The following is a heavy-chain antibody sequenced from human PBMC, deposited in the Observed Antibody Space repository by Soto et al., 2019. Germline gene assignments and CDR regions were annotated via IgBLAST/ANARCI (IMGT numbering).Heavy chain of an antibody. CDR1: GFTVSSNY. CDR3: ASGRWYSSSWYYFDY. D-gene: IGHD6-13*01. V-gene: IGHV3-53*04. J-gene: IGHJ4*02. CDR2: IYSGGST. Sequence: GGSLRLSCAASGFTVSSNYMSWVRQAPGKGLEWVSVIYSGGSTYYADSVKGRFTISRHNSKNTLYLQMNSLRAEDTAMYYCASGRWYSSSWYYFDYWGQGTLVTVSS.